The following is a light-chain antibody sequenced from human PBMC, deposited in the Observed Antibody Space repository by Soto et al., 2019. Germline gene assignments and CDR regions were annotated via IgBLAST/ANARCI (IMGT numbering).Light chain of an antibody. CDR3: QQGKNWPPIT. CDR2: DSS. Sequence: MELSQSPAALSLSTGETATLSCRSSQNADKFLAWYQQRPGQPPRLLIFDSSNRATGVPVRFSGSGSGTVFTLTIGSLEPEDSAVYYCQQGKNWPPITFGQGRLLEIK. CDR1: QNADKF. V-gene: IGKV3-11*01. J-gene: IGKJ5*01.